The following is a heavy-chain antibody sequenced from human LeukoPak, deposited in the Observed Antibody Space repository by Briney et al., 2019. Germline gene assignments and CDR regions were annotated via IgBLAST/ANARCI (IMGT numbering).Heavy chain of an antibody. CDR1: GGPISGYY. J-gene: IGHJ4*02. V-gene: IGHV4-59*01. D-gene: IGHD3-22*01. CDR3: ARDTRSYDTSGYYYFDY. CDR2: IYSDGTT. Sequence: SETLSLTCTVSGGPISGYYWNWIRQAPGKGLEWIGYIYSDGTTSYSPSLRSRVTISIDTSRNQFSLKLSSVTAADAAVYYCARDTRSYDTSGYYYFDYWGQGALVTVSS.